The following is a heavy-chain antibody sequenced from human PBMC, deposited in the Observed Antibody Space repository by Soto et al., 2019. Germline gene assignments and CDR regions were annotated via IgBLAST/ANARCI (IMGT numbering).Heavy chain of an antibody. J-gene: IGHJ6*02. CDR3: ARGRGYDFWSGYYRGDYYYYGMDV. CDR2: INHSGST. Sequence: SETLSLTCAVYGGSFSGYYWSWIRQPPGKGLEWIGEINHSGSTNYNPSLKSRVTISVDTSKNQFSLKLSSVTAADTAVYYCARGRGYDFWSGYYRGDYYYYGMDVWGQGTTVTVSS. V-gene: IGHV4-34*01. D-gene: IGHD3-3*01. CDR1: GGSFSGYY.